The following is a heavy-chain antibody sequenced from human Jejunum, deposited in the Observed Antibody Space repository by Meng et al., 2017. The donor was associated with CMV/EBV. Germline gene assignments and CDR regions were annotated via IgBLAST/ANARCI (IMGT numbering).Heavy chain of an antibody. V-gene: IGHV3-11*01. Sequence: DYYMSWIRQAPGKGLEWVESIGSSDSSTYYADSVKGRFTISRDNAQNSLHLQMTSLRADDTAVYYCVRDQSAVWFGELLNWFDHWGQGTLVTVSS. CDR1: DYY. J-gene: IGHJ5*02. D-gene: IGHD3-10*01. CDR2: IGSSDSST. CDR3: VRDQSAVWFGELLNWFDH.